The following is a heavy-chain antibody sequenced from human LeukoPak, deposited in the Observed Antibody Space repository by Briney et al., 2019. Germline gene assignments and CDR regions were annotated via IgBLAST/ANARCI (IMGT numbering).Heavy chain of an antibody. CDR1: GGSISSGGYY. CDR3: ARDDRHGSGSYRAMDV. V-gene: IGHV4-31*03. CDR2: IYYSGST. J-gene: IGHJ6*02. Sequence: PSETLSLTCTVSGGSISSGGYYWSWIRQHPGKGLEWIGYIYYSGSTYYNPSLKSRVTISVDTSKNQFSLKLSSVTAADTAVYYCARDDRHGSGSYRAMDVWGQGTTVTVSS. D-gene: IGHD3-10*01.